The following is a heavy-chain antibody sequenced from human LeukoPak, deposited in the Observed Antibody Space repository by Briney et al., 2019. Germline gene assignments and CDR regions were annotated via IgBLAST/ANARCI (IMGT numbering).Heavy chain of an antibody. D-gene: IGHD6-13*01. V-gene: IGHV4-59*01. Sequence: SETLSLTCTVSGGSISSYYWSWIRQPPGKGLEWIGYIYYSGSTNYNPSLKSRVTISVDTSKNQFSLKLSSVTAADPAVYYCAREIAAAGTFYYYYMDVWGKGTTVTVSS. CDR1: GGSISSYY. CDR3: AREIAAAGTFYYYYMDV. J-gene: IGHJ6*03. CDR2: IYYSGST.